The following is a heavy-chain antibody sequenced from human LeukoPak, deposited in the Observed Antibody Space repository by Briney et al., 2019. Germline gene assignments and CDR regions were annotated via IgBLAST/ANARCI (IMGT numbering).Heavy chain of an antibody. J-gene: IGHJ4*02. CDR3: ARLQVDNCDY. CDR1: GFTLSSYE. V-gene: IGHV3-48*03. CDR2: ISSSGSTI. Sequence: GGSLRLSCAASGFTLSSYEMNWVRQAPGKGLEWVSYISSSGSTIYYADSVKGRFTISRDNAKNSLYLQMNSLRAEDTAVYYCARLQVDNCDYWGQGTLVTVSS. D-gene: IGHD5-12*01.